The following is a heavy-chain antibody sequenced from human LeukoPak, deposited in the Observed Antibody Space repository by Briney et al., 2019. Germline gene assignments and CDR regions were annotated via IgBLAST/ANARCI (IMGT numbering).Heavy chain of an antibody. J-gene: IGHJ6*02. CDR1: GYTFTGYY. CDR3: ASNYGDDYYYYGMDV. V-gene: IGHV1-2*02. D-gene: IGHD4-17*01. Sequence: ASLKVSSKASGYTFTGYYMHSVRQAPGQGLEWMGWINPNSGGTNYAQNLQGRVTMTRDTSISTDYMELSRLRSDDTAVYCCASNYGDDYYYYGMDVWGQGTRVTVSS. CDR2: INPNSGGT.